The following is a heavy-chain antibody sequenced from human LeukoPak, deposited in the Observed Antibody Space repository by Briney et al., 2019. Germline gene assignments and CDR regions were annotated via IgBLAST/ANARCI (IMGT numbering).Heavy chain of an antibody. V-gene: IGHV5-51*01. D-gene: IGHD3-9*01. J-gene: IGHJ4*02. Sequence: ISCKGSGYSFTSYWIGWVRPLPGKGLEWMGIIYPGDSDTRYSPSFQGQVTISADKSISTAYLQWSSLKASDTAMYYCARKLRYFDEIDYWGQGTLVTVSS. CDR1: GYSFTSYW. CDR2: IYPGDSDT. CDR3: ARKLRYFDEIDY.